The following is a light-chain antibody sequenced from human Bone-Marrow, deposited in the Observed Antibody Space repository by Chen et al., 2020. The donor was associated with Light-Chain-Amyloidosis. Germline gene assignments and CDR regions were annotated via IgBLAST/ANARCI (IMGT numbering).Light chain of an antibody. CDR1: SSDVGGDNH. Sequence: QSALTQPASVSGSPGKSITISCTGTSSDVGGDNHVSWYQQRPDKAPKLMIYEVTNRPSWVPDRFSGSKSDNTASLTISGLQTEDEADYFCSSYTITNTLVFGSGTRVTVL. V-gene: IGLV2-14*01. CDR3: SSYTITNTLV. J-gene: IGLJ1*01. CDR2: EVT.